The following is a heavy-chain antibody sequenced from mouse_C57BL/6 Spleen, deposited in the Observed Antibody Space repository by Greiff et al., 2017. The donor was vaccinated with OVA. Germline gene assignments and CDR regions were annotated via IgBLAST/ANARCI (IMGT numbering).Heavy chain of an antibody. CDR1: GYSFTSYY. CDR2: IYPGSGNT. D-gene: IGHD2-10*02. Sequence: VKLVESGPELVKPGASVKISCKASGYSFTSYYIHWVKQRPGQGLEWIGWIYPGSGNTKYNEKFKGKATLTADTSSSTAYMQLSSLTSEDSAVYYCARAYGTPYAMDYWGQGTSVTVYS. CDR3: ARAYGTPYAMDY. V-gene: IGHV1-66*01. J-gene: IGHJ4*01.